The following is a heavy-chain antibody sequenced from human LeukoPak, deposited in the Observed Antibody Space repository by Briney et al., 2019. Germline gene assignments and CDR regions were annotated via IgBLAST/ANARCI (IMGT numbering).Heavy chain of an antibody. CDR2: ISAYNGNT. D-gene: IGHD3-22*01. CDR3: ARERYYYDSSGYPLVGDAFDI. Sequence: ASVKVSCKASGYTFTAYYIHWVRQAPGQGLEWMGWISAYNGNTNYAQKLQGRVTMTTDTSTSTAYMELRSLRSDDTAVYYCARERYYYDSSGYPLVGDAFDIWGQGTMVTVSS. J-gene: IGHJ3*02. V-gene: IGHV1-18*04. CDR1: GYTFTAYY.